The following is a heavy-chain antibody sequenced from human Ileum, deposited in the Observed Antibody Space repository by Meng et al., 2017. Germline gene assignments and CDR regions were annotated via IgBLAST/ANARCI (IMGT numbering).Heavy chain of an antibody. CDR2: IYYSGST. CDR3: ARVRRHYYGSGSYYNDTDY. J-gene: IGHJ4*02. CDR1: GGSISSGGYY. Sequence: QLQLQGPGPGLVKPSQTLSLTCTVSGGSISSGGYYWSWIRQHPGKGLEWIGYIYYSGSTYYNPSLKSRVTISVDTSKNQFSLKLSSVTAADTAVYYCARVRRHYYGSGSYYNDTDYWGQGTLVTVSS. D-gene: IGHD3-10*01. V-gene: IGHV4-31*03.